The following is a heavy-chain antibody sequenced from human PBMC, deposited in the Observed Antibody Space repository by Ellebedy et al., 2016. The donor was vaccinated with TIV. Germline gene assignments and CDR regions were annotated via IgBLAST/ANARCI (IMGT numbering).Heavy chain of an antibody. D-gene: IGHD1-26*01. Sequence: GESLKISXKGSGYSFTSYWISWVRQMPGKGLEWMGRIDPSDSYTNYSPSFQGHVTISADKSISTAYLQWSSLKASDTAMYYCAREVGGYWGDNWFDPWGQGTLVTVSS. CDR1: GYSFTSYW. V-gene: IGHV5-10-1*01. CDR2: IDPSDSYT. J-gene: IGHJ5*02. CDR3: AREVGGYWGDNWFDP.